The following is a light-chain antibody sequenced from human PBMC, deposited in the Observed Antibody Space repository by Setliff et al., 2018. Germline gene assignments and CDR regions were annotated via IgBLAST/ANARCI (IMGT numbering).Light chain of an antibody. J-gene: IGLJ1*01. CDR3: CSYAGIYTYV. CDR2: DVS. Sequence: QSALTQPRPVSGSPGQSVTISCTGTNSDVGGYKYVSWYQQHPGKAPRFMIYDVSKRPSGVPDRFSGSKSGNTASLTISGLQAEDEADYYCCSYAGIYTYVFGSGTKVTV. V-gene: IGLV2-11*01. CDR1: NSDVGGYKY.